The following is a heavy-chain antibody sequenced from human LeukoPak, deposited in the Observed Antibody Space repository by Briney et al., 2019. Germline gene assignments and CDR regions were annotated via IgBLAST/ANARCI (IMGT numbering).Heavy chain of an antibody. CDR2: IYYSGST. J-gene: IGHJ6*03. V-gene: IGHV4-39*01. D-gene: IGHD6-13*01. CDR3: ARQKGSSSWYTEPYPYYMDV. CDR1: GGSISSSSYY. Sequence: PSETLSLTCTVSGGSISSSSYYWGWIRQPPGKGLEWLGTIYYSGSTYYNPSLKSRVTISVDTSKNQFSLKLSSVTAADTAVYYGARQKGSSSWYTEPYPYYMDVWGKGTTVTISS.